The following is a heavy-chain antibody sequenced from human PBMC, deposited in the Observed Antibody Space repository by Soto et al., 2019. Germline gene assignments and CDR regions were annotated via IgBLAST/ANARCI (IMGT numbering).Heavy chain of an antibody. CDR3: ATTYYYDSSGPYYFDY. Sequence: PWGALRIPFAGSGISFSYYGKEWGRPGPGKGLEWVAVISYDGSNKYYADSVKGRFTISRDNSKNTLYLQMNSLRAEDTAVYYCATTYYYDSSGPYYFDYWAQGTLVPVSS. CDR2: ISYDGSNK. V-gene: IGHV3-30*03. D-gene: IGHD3-22*01. J-gene: IGHJ4*02. CDR1: GISFSYYG.